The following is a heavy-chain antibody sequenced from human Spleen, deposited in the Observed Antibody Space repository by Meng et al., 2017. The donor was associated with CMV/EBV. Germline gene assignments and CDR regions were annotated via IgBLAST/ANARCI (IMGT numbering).Heavy chain of an antibody. J-gene: IGHJ3*01. CDR3: ARDAGYYASGSDAVDF. D-gene: IGHD3-10*01. Sequence: GGSLRLSCAASGFTFGSHWMSWVRQAPGKGLEWVANIKQHGSEEYYVDSVKGRFTISRDNAKNSLYLEMISLRADDTALYYCARDAGYYASGSDAVDFWGQGTMVTVSS. V-gene: IGHV3-7*01. CDR1: GFTFGSHW. CDR2: IKQHGSEE.